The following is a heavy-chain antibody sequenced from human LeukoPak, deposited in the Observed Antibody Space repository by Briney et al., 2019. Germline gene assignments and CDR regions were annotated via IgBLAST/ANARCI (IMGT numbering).Heavy chain of an antibody. D-gene: IGHD3-22*01. CDR2: ISAYNGNT. CDR3: ARDRYYYDSSGYYFDY. V-gene: IGHV1-18*01. CDR1: GYTFTSYG. J-gene: IGHJ4*02. Sequence: ASVKVSCKASGYTFTSYGISWVRQAPGQGLEWMGWISAYNGNTSYAQKFQGRVTMTRDTSTSTVYMELSSLRSEDTAVYYCARDRYYYDSSGYYFDYWGQGTLVTVSS.